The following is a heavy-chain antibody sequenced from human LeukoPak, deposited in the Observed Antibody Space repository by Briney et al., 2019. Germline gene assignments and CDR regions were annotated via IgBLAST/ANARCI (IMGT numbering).Heavy chain of an antibody. J-gene: IGHJ4*02. CDR2: INHSGST. Sequence: SETLSLTCAVYGGSFSGYYWTWIRQPPGRGLEWIGEINHSGSTNYNPSLKSRVTISVDSSKSQLSLKPNSVTAADTARYYCARGPDPYWGQGTLVTVSS. V-gene: IGHV4-34*01. CDR1: GGSFSGYY. CDR3: ARGPDPY.